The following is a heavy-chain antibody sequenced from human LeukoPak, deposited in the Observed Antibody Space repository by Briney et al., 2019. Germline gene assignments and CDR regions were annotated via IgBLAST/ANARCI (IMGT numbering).Heavy chain of an antibody. CDR2: IYSGGST. J-gene: IGHJ4*02. D-gene: IGHD6-6*01. CDR3: ASSSRYSSSSGDY. Sequence: GGSLRLSCAASGFTVSSNYMSWVRQAPGEGLEWVSVIYSGGSTYYADSVKGRFTISRDNSKNTLYLQMNNLRAEDTAVYYCASSSRYSSSSGDYWGQGTLVTVSS. CDR1: GFTVSSNY. V-gene: IGHV3-66*01.